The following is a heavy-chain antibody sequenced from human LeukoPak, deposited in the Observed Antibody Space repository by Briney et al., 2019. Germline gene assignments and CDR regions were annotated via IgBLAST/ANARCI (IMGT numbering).Heavy chain of an antibody. J-gene: IGHJ4*02. V-gene: IGHV1-2*02. Sequence: ASVKVSCKASGYTFTGYYMHWVRQAPGQGLEWMGWINPNSGGTNYAQKFQGRVTMTRDTSISTAYMELSRLRSDDTAVYYCARGLSSGYSYGSYSFDYWGQGTLVTVSS. CDR3: ARGLSSGYSYGSYSFDY. CDR2: INPNSGGT. D-gene: IGHD5-18*01. CDR1: GYTFTGYY.